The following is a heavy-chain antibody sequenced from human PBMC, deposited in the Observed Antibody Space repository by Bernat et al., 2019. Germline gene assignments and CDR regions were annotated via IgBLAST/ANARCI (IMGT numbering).Heavy chain of an antibody. D-gene: IGHD4-17*01. Sequence: EVQLVESGGGLVQPGGSLRLSCAASGFTFSSYAMSWVRQAPGKGLEWVSAISGSGGSTYYADAVKGRFTIYRDNSKNTLYLQMNSLRAEDTAVYYCAKLPTVKMRQKVNWYFDLWGRGTLVTVSS. CDR2: ISGSGGST. J-gene: IGHJ2*01. CDR3: AKLPTVKMRQKVNWYFDL. CDR1: GFTFSSYA. V-gene: IGHV3-23*04.